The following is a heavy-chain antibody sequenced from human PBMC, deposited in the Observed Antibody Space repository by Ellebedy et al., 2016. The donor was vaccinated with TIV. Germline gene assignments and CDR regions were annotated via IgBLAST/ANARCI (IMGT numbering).Heavy chain of an antibody. V-gene: IGHV3-7*01. CDR1: GFTFSSYS. Sequence: GESLKISXAASGFTFSSYSMNWVRQAPGKGLEWVANIKQDGSVKYYVDSVKGRFTISRDNAKNSLYLQMNSLRAEDTAVYYCAGNFDWFLDYWGQGTLVTVSS. D-gene: IGHD3-9*01. CDR3: AGNFDWFLDY. J-gene: IGHJ4*02. CDR2: IKQDGSVK.